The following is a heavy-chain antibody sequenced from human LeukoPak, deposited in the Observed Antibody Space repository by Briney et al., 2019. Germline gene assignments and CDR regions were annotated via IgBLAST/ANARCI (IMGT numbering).Heavy chain of an antibody. D-gene: IGHD3-3*01. J-gene: IGHJ5*02. CDR3: ARGGMFGVLIRFDP. V-gene: IGHV3-20*04. CDR2: INWNGEK. CDR1: GFTFDDYG. Sequence: PAGSLRLSCAVSGFTFDDYGMSWVRRAQRTGLERVSCINWNGEKIYADSLRRQFTISRDNANNSVYLQISSLRAEAMALYFCARGGMFGVLIRFDPWGQGTLLTVFS.